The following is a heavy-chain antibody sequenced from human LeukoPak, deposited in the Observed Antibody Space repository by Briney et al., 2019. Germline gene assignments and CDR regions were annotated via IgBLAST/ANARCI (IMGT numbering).Heavy chain of an antibody. CDR2: IKNKLNTYTA. CDR1: GFTFSDHY. Sequence: GGALRLSCAASGFTFSDHYMDWVRQAPGKGREWVGRIKNKLNTYTAQYAASVQGRFTIARDDSENSLYLQLSSLEPEDTAVYYCVRGLTPYYGVDVWGQGTTVTVSS. V-gene: IGHV3-72*01. J-gene: IGHJ6*02. CDR3: VRGLTPYYGVDV. D-gene: IGHD3-9*01.